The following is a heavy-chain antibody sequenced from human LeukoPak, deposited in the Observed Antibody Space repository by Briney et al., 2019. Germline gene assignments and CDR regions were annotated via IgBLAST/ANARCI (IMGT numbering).Heavy chain of an antibody. Sequence: GGSLRLSCAASGFTFSSHAMSWVRQAPGKGLEWVSAISGSGGSTYYADSVKGRFTISRDNSKNTLYLQMNSLGAEDTAVYYCAKDNGGSYFYWFDPWGQGTLVTVSS. CDR2: ISGSGGST. J-gene: IGHJ5*02. CDR3: AKDNGGSYFYWFDP. CDR1: GFTFSSHA. V-gene: IGHV3-23*01. D-gene: IGHD1-26*01.